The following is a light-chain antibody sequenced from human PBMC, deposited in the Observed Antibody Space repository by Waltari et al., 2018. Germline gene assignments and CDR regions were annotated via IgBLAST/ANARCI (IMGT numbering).Light chain of an antibody. CDR2: DAS. Sequence: TVLTQSPATLSLSPGETVTLSCRASQSINNYLAWYQQRPGQAPRLLIYDASTRATGIPARFSGSGSGTDFTLTISSLEAEDFAVYYCQQRANWPPYTFGQGTKLEI. V-gene: IGKV3-11*01. CDR3: QQRANWPPYT. CDR1: QSINNY. J-gene: IGKJ2*01.